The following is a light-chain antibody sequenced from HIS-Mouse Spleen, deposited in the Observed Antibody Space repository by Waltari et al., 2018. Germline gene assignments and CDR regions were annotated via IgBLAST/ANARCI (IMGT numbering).Light chain of an antibody. Sequence: QSALTQPRSVSGSPGQSVTISCTGTSSYVGGYNSFSWYQQQPGKAPKLMIYDVSKRPSGVPDRFSGSKSGNTASLTISGLQAEDEADYYCCSYAGSYTWVFGGGTKLTVL. CDR1: SSYVGGYNS. J-gene: IGLJ3*02. V-gene: IGLV2-11*01. CDR3: CSYAGSYTWV. CDR2: DVS.